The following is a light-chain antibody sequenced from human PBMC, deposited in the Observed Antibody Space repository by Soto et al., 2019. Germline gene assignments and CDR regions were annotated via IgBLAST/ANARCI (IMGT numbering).Light chain of an antibody. V-gene: IGKV1-5*03. Sequence: DIQMTQSPSTLSASVGDRVTITCRASQSIGGWLAWYQQKPGKAPKLLIYKASNLESGVPSRFSGSGSGTEFTLTISSLQPDDFATYYCQQYNSYSYTFDQGTKLEIK. CDR2: KAS. CDR1: QSIGGW. J-gene: IGKJ2*01. CDR3: QQYNSYSYT.